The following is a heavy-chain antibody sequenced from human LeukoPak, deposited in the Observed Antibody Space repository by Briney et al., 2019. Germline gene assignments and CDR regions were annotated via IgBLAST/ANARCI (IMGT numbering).Heavy chain of an antibody. CDR3: AKVTDFWSGYSVIGYFQH. D-gene: IGHD3-3*01. J-gene: IGHJ1*01. CDR1: GFTFSSYG. Sequence: GGSLRLSCAASGFTFSSYGMHWVRQAPGKGLEWVAFIRYDGSNKYYADSVKGRFTISRDNSKNTLYLQMNSLRAEDTAVYYCAKVTDFWSGYSVIGYFQHWGQGTLVTVSS. CDR2: IRYDGSNK. V-gene: IGHV3-30*02.